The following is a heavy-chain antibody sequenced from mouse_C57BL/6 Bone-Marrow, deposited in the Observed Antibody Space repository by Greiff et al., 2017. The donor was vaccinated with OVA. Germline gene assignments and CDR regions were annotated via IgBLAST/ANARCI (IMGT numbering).Heavy chain of an antibody. D-gene: IGHD2-3*01. Sequence: QVQLQQSGPELVKPGASVKISCKASGYAFSSSWMNWVKQRPGTGLEWIGRLYPGDGDTNYNGKFKGKATLTADKSSSTASMQLSSLTSEDAAVYFCARRLLDGYWGKGTTLTVSS. CDR3: ARRLLDGY. V-gene: IGHV1-82*01. J-gene: IGHJ2*01. CDR1: GYAFSSSW. CDR2: LYPGDGDT.